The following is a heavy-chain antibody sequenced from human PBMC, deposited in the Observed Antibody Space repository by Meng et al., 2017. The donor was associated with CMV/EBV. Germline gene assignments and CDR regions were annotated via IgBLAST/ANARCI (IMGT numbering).Heavy chain of an antibody. V-gene: IGHV1-18*01. CDR2: ISAYNGNT. CDR3: ARFARSTSHYWYFDL. J-gene: IGHJ2*01. Sequence: ASVKVSCKASGYTFTSYGISWVRQAPGQGLEWMGWISAYNGNTNYAQKFQGRVTITADKSTSTAYMELSSLRSEDTAVYYCARFARSTSHYWYFDLWGRGTLVTVSS. D-gene: IGHD2-2*01. CDR1: GYTFTSYG.